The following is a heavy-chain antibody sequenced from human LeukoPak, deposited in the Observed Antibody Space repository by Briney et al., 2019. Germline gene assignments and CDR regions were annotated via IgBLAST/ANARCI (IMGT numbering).Heavy chain of an antibody. Sequence: ASVKVSCKASGYTFTSYGISWVRQAPGQGLEWMGIINPSGGSTSYAQKFQGRVTMTRDTSTSTVYMELSSLRSEDTAVYYCARDRRGNSALDYWGQGTLVTVSS. J-gene: IGHJ4*02. V-gene: IGHV1-46*01. D-gene: IGHD4-23*01. CDR3: ARDRRGNSALDY. CDR2: INPSGGST. CDR1: GYTFTSYG.